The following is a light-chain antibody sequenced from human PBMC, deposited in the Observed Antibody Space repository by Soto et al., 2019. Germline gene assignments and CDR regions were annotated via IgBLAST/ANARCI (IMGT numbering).Light chain of an antibody. J-gene: IGKJ1*01. Sequence: EIVMTQSPATLSVSPGERATLSCMASQSVSRYLAWYHQKPGQAPRLLIYGASTRATGIPDRFSGSGSGTDFTLTISRLEPEDFAVYCCQQYGSSHPTFGQGTKVDIK. CDR3: QQYGSSHPT. CDR1: QSVSRY. CDR2: GAS. V-gene: IGKV3-20*01.